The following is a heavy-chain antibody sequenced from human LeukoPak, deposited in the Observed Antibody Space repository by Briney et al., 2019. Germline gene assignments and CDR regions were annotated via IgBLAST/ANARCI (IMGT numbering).Heavy chain of an antibody. V-gene: IGHV3-74*01. D-gene: IGHD4-17*01. CDR1: GFTFSSYW. CDR3: AKERQTGDYFTSDY. J-gene: IGHJ4*02. Sequence: GGSLRLSCAASGFTFSSYWMLWVRQTPGQGLVWVSRISPDGSSTSYADSVKGRFTISRDNSENTLYLQMNSLTVDDTAVYFCAKERQTGDYFTSDYWGQGTLVTVSS. CDR2: ISPDGSST.